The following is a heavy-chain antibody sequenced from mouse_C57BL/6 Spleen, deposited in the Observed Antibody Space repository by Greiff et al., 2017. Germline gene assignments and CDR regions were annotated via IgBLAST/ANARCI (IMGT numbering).Heavy chain of an antibody. V-gene: IGHV1-22*01. D-gene: IGHD3-2*02. Sequence: VQLQQSGPELVKPGASVKMSCKASGYTFTDYNMHWVKQSHGKSLEWIGYINPNNGGTSYNQKFKGKATLTVNKSSSTAYMELRSLTSEDSAVYYCARALDSSGYDYFDYWGQGTTLTVSS. J-gene: IGHJ2*01. CDR3: ARALDSSGYDYFDY. CDR2: INPNNGGT. CDR1: GYTFTDYN.